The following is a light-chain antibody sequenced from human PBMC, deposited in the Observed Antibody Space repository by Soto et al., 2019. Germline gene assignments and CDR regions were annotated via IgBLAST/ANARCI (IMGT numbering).Light chain of an antibody. CDR3: QQYGSSAFT. CDR2: GAS. CDR1: QSVSSSY. J-gene: IGKJ3*01. Sequence: EIVLTQSPGTLSLSPGERATLSCRASQSVSSSYLAWYQQKPGQAPRLLIYGASSRATGIPATFSGSGSGAAFTLTISRLEPEDFAVYYCQQYGSSAFTFGPRTKVDIK. V-gene: IGKV3-20*01.